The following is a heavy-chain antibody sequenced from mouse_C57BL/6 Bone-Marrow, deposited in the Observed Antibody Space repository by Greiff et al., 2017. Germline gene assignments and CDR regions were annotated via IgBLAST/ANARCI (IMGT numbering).Heavy chain of an antibody. Sequence: VQGVESGAELARPGASVKLSCKASGYTFTSSGISWVKQRTGQGLEWIGEIYPRSGNTYYNEKFKGKATLTADKSSSTAYMELRSLTSEDSAVYFCALYDEDYWGQGTTLTVSS. CDR2: IYPRSGNT. V-gene: IGHV1-81*01. CDR3: ALYDEDY. CDR1: GYTFTSSG. D-gene: IGHD2-12*01. J-gene: IGHJ2*01.